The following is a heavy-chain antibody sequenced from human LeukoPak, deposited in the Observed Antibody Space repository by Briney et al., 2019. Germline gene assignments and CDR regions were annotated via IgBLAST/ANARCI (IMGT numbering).Heavy chain of an antibody. J-gene: IGHJ3*02. CDR3: ARGPYSYDSSGAFDI. D-gene: IGHD3-22*01. V-gene: IGHV4-61*02. CDR2: ISSSGST. CDR1: GDSISSGAYY. Sequence: SETLSLTCTVSGDSISSGAYYWNWIRQPAGKGLEWIGRISSSGSTNYNPSLKSRVTISVDTSKNQFSLKLSSVTAADTAVYFCARGPYSYDSSGAFDIWGQGTMVTVSS.